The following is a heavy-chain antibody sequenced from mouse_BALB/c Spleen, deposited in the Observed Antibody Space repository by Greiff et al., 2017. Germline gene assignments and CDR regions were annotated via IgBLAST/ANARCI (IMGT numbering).Heavy chain of an antibody. V-gene: IGHV5-17*02. CDR2: ISSGSSTI. D-gene: IGHD1-2*01. Sequence: EVKVVESGGGLVQPGGSRKLSCAASGFTFSSFGMHWVRQAPEKGLEWVAYISSGSSTIYYADTVKGRFTISRDNPKNTLFLQMTSLRSEDTAMYYCARDGSYYGYDWYFDVWGAGTTVTVSS. J-gene: IGHJ1*01. CDR3: ARDGSYYGYDWYFDV. CDR1: GFTFSSFG.